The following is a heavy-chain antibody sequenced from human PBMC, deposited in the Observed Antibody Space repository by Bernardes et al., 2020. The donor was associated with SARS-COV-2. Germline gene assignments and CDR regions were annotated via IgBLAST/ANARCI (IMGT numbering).Heavy chain of an antibody. CDR3: ARAAAGTRYYFDY. V-gene: IGHV1-2*02. D-gene: IGHD6-13*01. CDR1: GYTFTGHY. J-gene: IGHJ4*02. Sequence: AASKVSCEASGYTFTGHYIPWVRQAPGQGPEWMGWITPNTGDINYAQKFQGRVTMTRDTSFSTLYMDLSRLTSDDSAVYYCARAAAGTRYYFDYWGQGTLGTVSA. CDR2: ITPNTGDI.